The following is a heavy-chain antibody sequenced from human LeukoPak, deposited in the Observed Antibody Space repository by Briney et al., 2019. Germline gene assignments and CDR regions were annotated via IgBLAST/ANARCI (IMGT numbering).Heavy chain of an antibody. J-gene: IGHJ5*02. D-gene: IGHD6-13*01. Sequence: ASVKVSCKASGYTFTGYYMHWVRQAPGQGLEWMGWISAYNGNTNYAQKLQGRVTMTTDTSTSTAYMELRSLRSDDTAVYYCARDSSSSWGFFDPWGQGTLVTVSS. CDR1: GYTFTGYY. V-gene: IGHV1-18*04. CDR2: ISAYNGNT. CDR3: ARDSSSSWGFFDP.